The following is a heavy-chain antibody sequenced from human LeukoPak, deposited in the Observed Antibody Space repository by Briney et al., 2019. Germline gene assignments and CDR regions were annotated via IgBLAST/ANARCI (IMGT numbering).Heavy chain of an antibody. D-gene: IGHD3-22*01. CDR1: GGSISSGDYY. CDR2: IYYSGST. CDR3: ARLVPNYYDSSARDAFDI. Sequence: SETLSLTCTVSGGSISSGDYYWSWIRQPPGKGLEWIGYIYYSGSTYYNPSLKSRVTISVDTSKNQFSLKLSSVTAADTAVYYCARLVPNYYDSSARDAFDIWGQGTMVTVSS. J-gene: IGHJ3*02. V-gene: IGHV4-30-4*01.